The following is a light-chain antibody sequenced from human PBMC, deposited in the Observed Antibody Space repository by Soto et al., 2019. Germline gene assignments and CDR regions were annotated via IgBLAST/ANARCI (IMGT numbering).Light chain of an antibody. Sequence: QSALTQPASVSGSPGQSITISCTGTSSDVGGYNYVSWYQQHPGKAPKLMIYEVSNRPSGVSNRFSGSKSGNTASLTISGLQAEDEADYYCSLYTSRSTLDYVFGSGTQLTVL. CDR2: EVS. CDR3: SLYTSRSTLDYV. V-gene: IGLV2-14*01. J-gene: IGLJ7*01. CDR1: SSDVGGYNY.